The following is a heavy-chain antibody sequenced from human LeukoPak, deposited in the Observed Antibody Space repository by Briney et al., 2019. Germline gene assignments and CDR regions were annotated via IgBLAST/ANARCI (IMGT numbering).Heavy chain of an antibody. CDR3: AREGYNWNDVYGMDV. Sequence: SETLSLTCGVYGGSFSGYYWTWIRQPPGKGLEWIGYIYYSGSTNYNPSLKSRVTISVDTSKNQFSLKLSSVTAADTAVYYCAREGYNWNDVYGMDVWGQGTTVTVSS. J-gene: IGHJ6*02. CDR2: IYYSGST. V-gene: IGHV4-59*01. CDR1: GGSFSGYY. D-gene: IGHD1-20*01.